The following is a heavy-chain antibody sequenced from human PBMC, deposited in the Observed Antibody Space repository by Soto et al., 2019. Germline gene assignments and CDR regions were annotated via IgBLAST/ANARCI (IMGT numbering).Heavy chain of an antibody. CDR3: ARDQASGIVVVPAASRFDWYFDL. D-gene: IGHD2-2*01. Sequence: ASVKVSCKVSGYTLTELSMHWVRQAPGKGLEWMGGFDPEDGETIYAQKFQGRVTMTEDKSTSTAYMELSSLRSEDTAVYYCARDQASGIVVVPAASRFDWYFDLWGRGTLVTVSS. V-gene: IGHV1-24*01. CDR2: FDPEDGET. CDR1: GYTLTELS. J-gene: IGHJ2*01.